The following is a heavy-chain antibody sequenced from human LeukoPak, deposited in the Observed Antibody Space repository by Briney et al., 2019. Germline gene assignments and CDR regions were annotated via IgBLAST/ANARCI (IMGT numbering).Heavy chain of an antibody. Sequence: PSETLSLTCTVSGGSISSSSYYWGWIRQPPGKGLEWIGSIYYSGSTYYNPSLKSRVTISVDRSKNQFSLKLSSVTAADTAVYYCARGKGSGYCFDYWGQGTLVTVSS. J-gene: IGHJ4*02. V-gene: IGHV4-39*07. CDR3: ARGKGSGYCFDY. CDR1: GGSISSSSYY. CDR2: IYYSGST.